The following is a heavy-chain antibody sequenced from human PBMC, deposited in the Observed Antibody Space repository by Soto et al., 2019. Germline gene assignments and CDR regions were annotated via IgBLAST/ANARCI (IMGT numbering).Heavy chain of an antibody. D-gene: IGHD4-17*01. J-gene: IGHJ5*02. V-gene: IGHV1-8*01. CDR1: GYTFTSYD. CDR3: ARATVQVTTSFNWFDP. CDR2: MNPNSGNT. Sequence: ASVKVSCKASGYTFTSYDINWVRQDTRQGLEWMGWMNPNSGNTGYAQKFQGRVTMTRNTSISTAYMELSSLRSEDTAVYYCARATVQVTTSFNWFDPWGQGTLVTVSS.